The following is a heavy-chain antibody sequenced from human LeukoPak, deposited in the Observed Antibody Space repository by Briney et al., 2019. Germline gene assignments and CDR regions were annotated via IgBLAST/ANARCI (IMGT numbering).Heavy chain of an antibody. CDR2: IYHSGST. CDR3: AREVEDGDYKIGAFDI. V-gene: IGHV4-34*01. D-gene: IGHD4-17*01. Sequence: SETLSLTCAVYGGSFSGYYWSWIRQPPGKGLEWIGEIYHSGSTNYNPSLKSRVTISVDTSKNQFSLKLSSVTAADTAVYYCAREVEDGDYKIGAFDIWGQGTMVTVSS. CDR1: GGSFSGYY. J-gene: IGHJ3*02.